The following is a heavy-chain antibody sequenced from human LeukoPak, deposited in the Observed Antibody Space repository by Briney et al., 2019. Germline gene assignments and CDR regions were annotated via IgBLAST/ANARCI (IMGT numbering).Heavy chain of an antibody. Sequence: SQTLSLTCAVYGGSISSGAYSWNWIRQPPGKGLEWIGYIYHSGSTYYNPSLKSRVTISVDRSKNQFSLKLSSVTAADTAVYYCARATFGEPYFDYWGQGTLVTVSS. D-gene: IGHD3-10*01. CDR3: ARATFGEPYFDY. CDR1: GGSISSGAYS. CDR2: IYHSGST. V-gene: IGHV4-30-2*01. J-gene: IGHJ4*02.